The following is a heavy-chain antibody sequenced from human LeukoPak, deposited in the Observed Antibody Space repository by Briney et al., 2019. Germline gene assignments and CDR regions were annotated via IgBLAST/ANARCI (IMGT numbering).Heavy chain of an antibody. J-gene: IGHJ5*02. Sequence: ASVKVSCKASGYTFTGYYMHWVRQAPGQGLEWMGWINPNSGGTNYAQKLQDRVTMTTDTSTRTAYMELRNLRSDDTAVYYCARDWFCSGGSCYDCFDPWGQGTPVTVSS. V-gene: IGHV1-2*02. D-gene: IGHD2-15*01. CDR2: INPNSGGT. CDR3: ARDWFCSGGSCYDCFDP. CDR1: GYTFTGYY.